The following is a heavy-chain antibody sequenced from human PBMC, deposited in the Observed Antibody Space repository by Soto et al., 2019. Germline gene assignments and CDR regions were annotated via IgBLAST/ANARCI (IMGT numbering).Heavy chain of an antibody. J-gene: IGHJ4*02. V-gene: IGHV3-23*01. Sequence: PGGSLRLSCAASGFTFSGYAMSWVRQAPGKGLEWVSAISGSGGSTYYADSVKGRFTISRDNSKNTLYLQMNSLRAEDTAVYYCAKASSSWYESTFDYWGQGTLVTVSS. CDR2: ISGSGGST. D-gene: IGHD6-13*01. CDR3: AKASSSWYESTFDY. CDR1: GFTFSGYA.